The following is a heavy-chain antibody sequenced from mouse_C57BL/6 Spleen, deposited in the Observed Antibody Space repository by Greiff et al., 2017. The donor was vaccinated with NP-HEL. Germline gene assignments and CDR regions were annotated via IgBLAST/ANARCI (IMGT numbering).Heavy chain of an antibody. Sequence: VQLQQSGPELVKPGASVKMSCKASGYTFTDYNMHWVKQSHGKSLEWIGYINPNNGGTSYNQKFKGKATLTVNKSSSTAYMELRSLTSEDSAVYYCARWSNYVWYFDVWGTGTTVTVSS. V-gene: IGHV1-22*01. CDR1: GYTFTDYN. CDR3: ARWSNYVWYFDV. J-gene: IGHJ1*03. D-gene: IGHD2-5*01. CDR2: INPNNGGT.